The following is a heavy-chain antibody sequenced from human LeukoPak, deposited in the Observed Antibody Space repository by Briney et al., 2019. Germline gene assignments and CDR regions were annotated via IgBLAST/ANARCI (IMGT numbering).Heavy chain of an antibody. J-gene: IGHJ6*03. Sequence: SETLSLTCTVSGDSINTSSYYWGWIRRPPGKGLEWLGSTSYSGSTYYNPSLKSRVTISVDTSKNQFSLRLSSVTATDTAVYYCARIGRGYDFRSGDYYYYYMDVWGKGTTVTVSS. D-gene: IGHD3-3*01. V-gene: IGHV4-39*01. CDR3: ARIGRGYDFRSGDYYYYYMDV. CDR1: GDSINTSSYY. CDR2: TSYSGST.